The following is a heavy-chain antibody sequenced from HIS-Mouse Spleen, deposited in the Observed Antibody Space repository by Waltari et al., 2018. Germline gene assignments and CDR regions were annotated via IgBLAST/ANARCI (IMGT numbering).Heavy chain of an antibody. D-gene: IGHD3-3*01. CDR1: GFTFSSYS. V-gene: IGHV3-21*01. CDR2: ISSCSSYI. Sequence: EVQLVESGGGLVKPGGSLRLSCAASGFTFSSYSMNWVRQAPGKGLEWVSSISSCSSYISYADSGKGRFTTSRDKAKNSLYLQMNSLRAEDTAVYYCARDATIFGVVIIRDAFDIWGQGTMVTVSS. CDR3: ARDATIFGVVIIRDAFDI. J-gene: IGHJ3*02.